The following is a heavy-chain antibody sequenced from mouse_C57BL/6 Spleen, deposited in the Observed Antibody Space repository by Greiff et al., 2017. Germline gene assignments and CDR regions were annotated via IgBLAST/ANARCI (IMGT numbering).Heavy chain of an antibody. CDR1: GYTFTSYW. CDR2: IDPSDSYT. V-gene: IGHV1-59*01. CDR3: ARHRRGYYFDY. Sequence: VQLQQPGAELVRPGTSVKLSCKASGYTFTSYWMHWVKQRPGQGLEWIGVIDPSDSYTNYNQKFKGKATLTVDTSSSTAYMQLSSLTSEDSAVYYCARHRRGYYFDYWGQGTTLTVSS. J-gene: IGHJ2*01.